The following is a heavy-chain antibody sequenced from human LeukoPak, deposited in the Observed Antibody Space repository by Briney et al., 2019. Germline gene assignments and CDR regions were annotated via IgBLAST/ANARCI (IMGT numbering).Heavy chain of an antibody. CDR2: IYPGDSDT. Sequence: GESLKISCQGSGYSFTSYWIGWVRQMPGKGLEWMGIIYPGDSDTRYSPSFQGQVTISADKSISTAYLQWSSLKASDTAIFYCARLFYYGSGSYSYYMDVWGKGTTVTISS. D-gene: IGHD3-10*01. CDR3: ARLFYYGSGSYSYYMDV. CDR1: GYSFTSYW. J-gene: IGHJ6*03. V-gene: IGHV5-51*01.